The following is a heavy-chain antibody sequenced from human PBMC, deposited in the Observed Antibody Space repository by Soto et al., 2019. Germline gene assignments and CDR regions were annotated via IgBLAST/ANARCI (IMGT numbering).Heavy chain of an antibody. D-gene: IGHD6-19*01. Sequence: GASVKVSCTASGFTFTSSAVQWVRQAPGQGLEWMGWISAYNGNTNYAQKLQGRVTMTTDTSTSTAYMELRSLRSDDTAVYYCARALGIAVAGTSDYWGQGTLVTVSS. J-gene: IGHJ4*02. V-gene: IGHV1-18*01. CDR1: GFTFTSSA. CDR3: ARALGIAVAGTSDY. CDR2: ISAYNGNT.